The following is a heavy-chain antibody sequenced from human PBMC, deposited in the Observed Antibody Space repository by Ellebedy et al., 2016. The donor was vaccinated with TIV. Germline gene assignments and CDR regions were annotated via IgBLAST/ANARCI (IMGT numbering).Heavy chain of an antibody. CDR3: ARVSSGWYVGDY. CDR2: IIPAFCTT. D-gene: IGHD6-19*01. Sequence: SVKVSCKASVGTFSNFGINWVRQAPGQRLEWMGGIIPAFCTTNSSPKFYGRATISADESTSTVFMELSSLRCEDTAVYYCARVSSGWYVGDYWGQGTLVTVSS. V-gene: IGHV1-69*13. CDR1: VGTFSNFG. J-gene: IGHJ4*02.